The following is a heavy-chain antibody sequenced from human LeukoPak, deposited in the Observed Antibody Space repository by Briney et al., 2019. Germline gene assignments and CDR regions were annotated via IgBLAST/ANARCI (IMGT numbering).Heavy chain of an antibody. D-gene: IGHD3-9*01. CDR3: ARASNDILTGYPLYYYMDV. CDR1: GYTFTGYY. J-gene: IGHJ6*03. CDR2: INPNSGGT. V-gene: IGHV1-2*02. Sequence: ASVKVSCKASGYTFTGYYMHWVRQAPGQGLEWMGWINPNSGGTNYAQKLQGRVTMTTDTSTSTAYMELRSLRSDDTAVYYCARASNDILTGYPLYYYMDVWGKGTTVTVSS.